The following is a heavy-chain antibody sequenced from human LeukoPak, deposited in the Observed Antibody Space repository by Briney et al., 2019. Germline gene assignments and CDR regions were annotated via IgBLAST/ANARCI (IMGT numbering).Heavy chain of an antibody. CDR1: GFTFSSYW. Sequence: GGSLRLSCAASGFTFSSYWMSWVRQAPGKGLEWVANIKQDGSEEYYVDSVKGRFTISRDNAKNSLYLQMNSLRAEDTAVYYCAKQLGYCSDGSCYFPYWGQGTLVTVSS. J-gene: IGHJ4*02. D-gene: IGHD2-15*01. CDR3: AKQLGYCSDGSCYFPY. V-gene: IGHV3-7*03. CDR2: IKQDGSEE.